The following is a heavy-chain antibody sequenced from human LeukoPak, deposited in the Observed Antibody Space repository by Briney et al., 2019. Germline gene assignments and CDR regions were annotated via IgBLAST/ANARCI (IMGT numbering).Heavy chain of an antibody. CDR1: GFTFISYA. J-gene: IGHJ4*02. CDR3: AKDSLQRIAAAVYYFDY. CDR2: ISFHGTDS. Sequence: GTSLRLFCAASGFTFISYAIHWVRQAPGKGLEWVAVISFHGTDSFYADSVKGRFTISRDNSKNTLYLQMNSLRAEDTAVYYCAKDSLQRIAAAVYYFDYWGQGTLVTVSS. V-gene: IGHV3-30*04. D-gene: IGHD6-13*01.